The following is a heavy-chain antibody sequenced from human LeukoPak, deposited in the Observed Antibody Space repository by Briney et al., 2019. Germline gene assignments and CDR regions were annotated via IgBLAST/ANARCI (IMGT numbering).Heavy chain of an antibody. CDR2: ISASGGNT. Sequence: GGSLRLSCAASGFTFTNYAMSWVRQAPGKGLEWVSLISASGGNTYYADSVKGRFTISRDNSKNTLYLQMNSLKAEDTAIYYCAKDYSSSWYYFDYWGRGILVTVSS. J-gene: IGHJ4*02. D-gene: IGHD6-13*01. V-gene: IGHV3-23*01. CDR3: AKDYSSSWYYFDY. CDR1: GFTFTNYA.